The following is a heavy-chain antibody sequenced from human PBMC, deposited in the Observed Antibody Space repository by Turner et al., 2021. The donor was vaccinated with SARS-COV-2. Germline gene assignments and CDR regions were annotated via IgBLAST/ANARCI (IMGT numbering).Heavy chain of an antibody. CDR1: GFTFSSYW. CDR2: IKQDGSEK. D-gene: IGHD6-13*01. Sequence: EVQLVESGGGLVQPGGSLLLSCAASGFTFSSYWMRWVRQAQGKGLEWVANIKQDGSEKYYVDSVKGRFTISRDNAKNSLYLQMNSLRAEDTAVYYCARESSSWNSRWFDPWGQGTLVTVSS. CDR3: ARESSSWNSRWFDP. V-gene: IGHV3-7*01. J-gene: IGHJ5*02.